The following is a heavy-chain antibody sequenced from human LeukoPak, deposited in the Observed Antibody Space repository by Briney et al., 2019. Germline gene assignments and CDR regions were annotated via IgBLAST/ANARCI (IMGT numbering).Heavy chain of an antibody. V-gene: IGHV3-21*01. CDR3: ARDPGSKRLLSTPTDY. J-gene: IGHJ4*02. D-gene: IGHD3-3*01. CDR2: ISSGSSYI. Sequence: GGSLRLSCAASGFTFSSYSMNWVRQAPGKGLEWVSSISSGSSYIYYADSVKGRFTISRDNAKNSLYLQMNSLRAEDTAVYYCARDPGSKRLLSTPTDYWGQGTLVAVSS. CDR1: GFTFSSYS.